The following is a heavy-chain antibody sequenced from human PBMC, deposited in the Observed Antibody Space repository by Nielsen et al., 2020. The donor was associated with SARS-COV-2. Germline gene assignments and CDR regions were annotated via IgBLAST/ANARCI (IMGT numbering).Heavy chain of an antibody. CDR1: GGSISSSNW. D-gene: IGHD1-26*01. CDR3: ASLLTDTRSYFRFDP. Sequence: SETLSLTCAVSGGSISSSNWWTWVRPPPGRGLGWIGVIYHGGTTNYNPSLRRRVTISEAKSKNQFSLRLTSVTAADTAVYYCASLLTDTRSYFRFDPWGQGTLVSVSS. J-gene: IGHJ5*02. CDR2: IYHGGTT. V-gene: IGHV4-4*02.